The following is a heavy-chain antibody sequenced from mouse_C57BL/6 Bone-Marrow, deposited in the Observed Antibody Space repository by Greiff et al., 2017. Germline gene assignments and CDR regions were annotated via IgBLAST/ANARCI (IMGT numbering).Heavy chain of an antibody. CDR2: ISDGGSYT. J-gene: IGHJ1*03. V-gene: IGHV5-4*01. CDR3: ANFDV. Sequence: EVQGVESGGGLVKPGGSLKLSCAASGFTFSSYAMSWVRQTPEKRLEWVATISDGGSYTYYPDNVKGRFTISRDNAQNNLYLQMSHLKSEDTAMYNCANFDVWGTGTTVTVSS. CDR1: GFTFSSYA.